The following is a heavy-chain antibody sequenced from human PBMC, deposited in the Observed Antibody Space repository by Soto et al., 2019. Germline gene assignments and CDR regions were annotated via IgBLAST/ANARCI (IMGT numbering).Heavy chain of an antibody. CDR2: IYYSGST. D-gene: IGHD6-6*01. V-gene: IGHV4-59*01. CDR1: GGSISSYY. CDR3: ATFEYSSSY. Sequence: PSETLSLTCTVSGGSISSYYWSWIRQPPGKGLEWIGYIYYSGSTNYNPSLKSRVTISVDTSKNQFSLKLSSVTAADTAVYYCATFEYSSSYWGQGTLVTVSS. J-gene: IGHJ4*02.